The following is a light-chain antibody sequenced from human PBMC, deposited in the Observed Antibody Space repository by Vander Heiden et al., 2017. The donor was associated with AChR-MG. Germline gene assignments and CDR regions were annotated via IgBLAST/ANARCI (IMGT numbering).Light chain of an antibody. V-gene: IGKV3D-15*01. CDR2: GAS. J-gene: IGKJ4*01. CDR1: QSVSRD. Sequence: ERVLTQSPATLSVSPGESVTLSCRASQSVSRDLAWYQQKPGQAPRLLIYGASDRATDTPDRFSGSGSGTDFTLTISSLESEDSAVYYCQQYNNWPPLTFGGGTKVEIK. CDR3: QQYNNWPPLT.